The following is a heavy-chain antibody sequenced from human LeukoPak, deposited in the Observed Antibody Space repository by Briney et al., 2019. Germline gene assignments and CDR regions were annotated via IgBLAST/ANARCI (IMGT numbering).Heavy chain of an antibody. CDR3: ATGAGDFDH. CDR1: GGSISSSNYY. V-gene: IGHV4-39*07. CDR2: IYYSGST. D-gene: IGHD1-14*01. Sequence: PSETLSLTCTVSGGSISSSNYYWGWIRQPPGRGLEWIGSIYYSGSTYYNPSLKSRVTISVDTSKNQFSLNLISVTAADTAVYYCATGAGDFDHWGQGILVTVSS. J-gene: IGHJ4*02.